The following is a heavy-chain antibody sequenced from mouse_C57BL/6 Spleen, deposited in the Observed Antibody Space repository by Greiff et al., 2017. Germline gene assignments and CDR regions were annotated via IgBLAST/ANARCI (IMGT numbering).Heavy chain of an antibody. CDR2: IYPGDGDT. Sequence: VQLQQSGPELVKPGASVKISCKASGYAFSSSWMNWVKQRPGKGLEWIGRIYPGDGDTNYNGKFKGKATLTADKSSSTAYMQLSILTSEDSAVYFCASPHYGSSHFDYWGQGTTLTVSS. CDR1: GYAFSSSW. J-gene: IGHJ2*01. V-gene: IGHV1-82*01. CDR3: ASPHYGSSHFDY. D-gene: IGHD1-1*01.